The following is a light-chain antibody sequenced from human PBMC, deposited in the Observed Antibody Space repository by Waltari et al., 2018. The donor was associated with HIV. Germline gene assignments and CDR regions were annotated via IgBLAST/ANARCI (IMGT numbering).Light chain of an antibody. J-gene: IGLJ1*01. CDR1: SSDIGSNY. CDR2: RNN. CDR3: AAWDVSLRGAYV. V-gene: IGLV1-47*01. Sequence: QSVLTQPPSASGTPGQRVTISCSGASSDIGSNYVYWYQQLPGTAPKLLIYRNNQRPSGVPDRFSGSKSGTSASLAISGLRSEDEADYYCAAWDVSLRGAYVFGTGTKVAVL.